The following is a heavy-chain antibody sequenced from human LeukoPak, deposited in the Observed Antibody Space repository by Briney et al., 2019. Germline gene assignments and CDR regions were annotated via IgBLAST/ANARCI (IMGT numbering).Heavy chain of an antibody. V-gene: IGHV3-30*03. CDR1: GFTFSSYG. CDR3: ARTPAYSSSWYQDYYYYYGMDV. J-gene: IGHJ6*02. D-gene: IGHD6-13*01. CDR2: ISYDGSNK. Sequence: PGRSLRLSCAASGFTFSSYGMHWVRQAPGKGLEWVAVISYDGSNKYYADSVKGRFTISRDNSKNTLYLQMNSLRAEDTAVYYCARTPAYSSSWYQDYYYYYGMDVWGQGTTVTVSS.